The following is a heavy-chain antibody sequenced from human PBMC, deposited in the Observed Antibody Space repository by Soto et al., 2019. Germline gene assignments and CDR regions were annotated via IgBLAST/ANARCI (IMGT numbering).Heavy chain of an antibody. CDR3: VRPLPSGQNYGMDV. D-gene: IGHD3-10*01. CDR1: GLTVSNNY. CDR2: IYNDGKT. Sequence: PGGSLRLSCAASGLTVSNNYMSWVRQAPGKGLEWVSVIYNDGKTYYADSMKGRFTISRDTSKNTLHLQMDSLRDEDTAVYYCVRPLPSGQNYGMDVWGQGTTVTVSS. J-gene: IGHJ6*02. V-gene: IGHV3-53*01.